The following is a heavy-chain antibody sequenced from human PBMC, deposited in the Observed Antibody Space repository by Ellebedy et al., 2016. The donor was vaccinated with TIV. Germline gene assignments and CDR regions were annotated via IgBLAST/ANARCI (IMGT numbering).Heavy chain of an antibody. V-gene: IGHV5-51*01. J-gene: IGHJ5*02. CDR1: GYSFTSYW. D-gene: IGHD4-17*01. Sequence: GESLKISCKGSGYSFTSYWIGWVRQMPGKGLEWMGIIYPGDSDTRYSPSFQGQVTISADKSISTAYLQWSSLKASDTAMYYGARQGDYGDYTLKEIWFDPWGQGTLVTVSS. CDR3: ARQGDYGDYTLKEIWFDP. CDR2: IYPGDSDT.